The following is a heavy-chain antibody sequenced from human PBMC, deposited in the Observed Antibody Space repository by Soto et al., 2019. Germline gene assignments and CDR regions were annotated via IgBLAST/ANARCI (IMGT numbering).Heavy chain of an antibody. J-gene: IGHJ3*02. V-gene: IGHV3-23*01. CDR2: ISGSGGST. CDR1: GFTFSSYA. CDR3: AKDQRITMIVVVIEDAFDI. D-gene: IGHD3-22*01. Sequence: GGSLRLSCAASGFTFSSYAMSWVRQAPGKGLEWVSAISGSGGSTYYADSVKGRFTISRDNSKNTLYLQMNSLRAEDTAVYYCAKDQRITMIVVVIEDAFDIWGQGTMVTVSS.